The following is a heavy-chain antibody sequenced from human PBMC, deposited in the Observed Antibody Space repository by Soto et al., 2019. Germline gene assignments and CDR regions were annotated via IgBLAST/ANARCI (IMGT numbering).Heavy chain of an antibody. J-gene: IGHJ2*01. Sequence: EVQLVESGGGLIKPGGSLRLSCAASGFSFNNVWMSWVRQTPGKGLEWVGRIQSKADGGTAEYAAPLKGRVTISRDDSTNTLDLHMNNLQTEDTGVYFCVRILQYFGAPRAYFDLWGRGTVVSVSS. CDR2: IQSKADGGTA. D-gene: IGHD3-10*01. V-gene: IGHV3-15*01. CDR1: GFSFNNVW. CDR3: VRILQYFGAPRAYFDL.